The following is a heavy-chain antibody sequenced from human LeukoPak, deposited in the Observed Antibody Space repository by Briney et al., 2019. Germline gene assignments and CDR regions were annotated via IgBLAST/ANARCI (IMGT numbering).Heavy chain of an antibody. V-gene: IGHV1-69*04. D-gene: IGHD3-10*01. Sequence: ASVKVSCKASGGTFSSYAISWVRQAPGQGLEWMGRIIPILGIANYAQKFQGRVTITADKSTSTAYMELSSLRSEDTAVYYCARAGITMVRGVPIYGMDVWGQGTTVTVSS. CDR3: ARAGITMVRGVPIYGMDV. CDR2: IIPILGIA. CDR1: GGTFSSYA. J-gene: IGHJ6*02.